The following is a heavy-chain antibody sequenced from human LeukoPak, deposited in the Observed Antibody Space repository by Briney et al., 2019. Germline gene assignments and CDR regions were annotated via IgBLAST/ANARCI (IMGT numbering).Heavy chain of an antibody. Sequence: ALVKVSCKASGYTFTDYYFHWVRQAPGQGLEWMGWISANSGDTNSAQKFQGRVTMTRDTSISTLYMELRSLTFDDSAVYYCARDKAIAAPADLDVFDIWGQGTMVTVSS. CDR1: GYTFTDYY. CDR3: ARDKAIAAPADLDVFDI. D-gene: IGHD6-13*01. CDR2: ISANSGDT. V-gene: IGHV1-2*02. J-gene: IGHJ3*02.